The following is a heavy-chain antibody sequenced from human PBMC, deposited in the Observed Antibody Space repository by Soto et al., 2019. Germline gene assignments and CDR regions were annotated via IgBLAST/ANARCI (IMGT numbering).Heavy chain of an antibody. CDR2: IYWNDDK. V-gene: IGHV2-5*01. D-gene: IGHD3-22*01. J-gene: IGHJ3*02. CDR1: GFSLSTSGVG. CDR3: AHRRSNYYDSSGYDAFDI. Sequence: QITLKESGPTLVKPTQTLTLTCTFSGFSLSTSGVGVGWIRQPPGKALEWLALIYWNDDKRYSPSLKSRLTINKDTTKNQVVLTMTNMDPVDTATYYCAHRRSNYYDSSGYDAFDIWRQGPMVTVSS.